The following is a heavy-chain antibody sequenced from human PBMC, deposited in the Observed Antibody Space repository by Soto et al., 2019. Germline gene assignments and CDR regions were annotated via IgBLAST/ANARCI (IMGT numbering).Heavy chain of an antibody. Sequence: QVQLVESGGGVVQPGTSLRLSCAASGFTFSSFGIHWVRQAPGKGLEWVAVISYDGIDKNYGDSVKGRFTISRENSKNMVYLQMNSLRIEDTAVYHCAKDLREMATIRPDYWGQGIHVTVSS. CDR1: GFTFSSFG. CDR3: AKDLREMATIRPDY. V-gene: IGHV3-30*18. D-gene: IGHD5-12*01. J-gene: IGHJ4*02. CDR2: ISYDGIDK.